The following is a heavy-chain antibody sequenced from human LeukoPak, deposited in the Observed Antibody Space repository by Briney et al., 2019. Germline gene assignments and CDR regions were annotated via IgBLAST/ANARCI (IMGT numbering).Heavy chain of an antibody. V-gene: IGHV1-8*01. D-gene: IGHD6-6*01. CDR2: MNPNSGAT. J-gene: IGHJ4*02. Sequence: ASVKVSCKASGYTFTNYDFNWVRQATGQGLGWMGWMNPNSGATGYAQKFQGRVTMTRDTSINTAYMELSGLRSEDTAVYYCARWLVRGSRSSYFDYWGQGTLVTVSS. CDR1: GYTFTNYD. CDR3: ARWLVRGSRSSYFDY.